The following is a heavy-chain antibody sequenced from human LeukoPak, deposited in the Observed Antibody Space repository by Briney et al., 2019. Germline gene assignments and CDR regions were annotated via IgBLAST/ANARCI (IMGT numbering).Heavy chain of an antibody. CDR3: ARAERYCSGGSCVNMDV. CDR2: INPSVGST. D-gene: IGHD2-15*01. J-gene: IGHJ6*04. V-gene: IGHV1-46*01. CDR1: GYSFTSYY. Sequence: ASVKVSCKASGYSFTSYYMHWVRQARGQGLEWMGMINPSVGSTSYAQKFLGRVTMTRDMSTTTVYMELSSLRYEDTGVYYCARAERYCSGGSCVNMDVWGKGTTVTISS.